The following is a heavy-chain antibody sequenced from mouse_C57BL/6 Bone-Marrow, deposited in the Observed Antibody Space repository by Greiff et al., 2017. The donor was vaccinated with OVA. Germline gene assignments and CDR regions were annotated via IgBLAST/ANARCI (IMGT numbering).Heavy chain of an antibody. CDR2: GQGLEWIG. CDR1: YTFSRRVH. V-gene: IGHV1-87*01. D-gene: IGHD3-2*02. J-gene: IGHJ3*01. Sequence: VQLQQSGPELARPWASVKISCQAFYTFSRRVHFAIRDTNYWMQWVTQRPGQGLEWIGSIYPGNGDTRYNQKFKGKATLTAAKSSSTAYMPLRSLTAEASADYYCARAVDSSGYRFAYGGQGTLVTGSA. CDR3: AEASADYYCARAVDSSGYRFAY.